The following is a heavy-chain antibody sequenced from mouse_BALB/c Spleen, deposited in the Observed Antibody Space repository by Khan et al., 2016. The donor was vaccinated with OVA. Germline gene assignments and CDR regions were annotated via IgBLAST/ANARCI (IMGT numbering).Heavy chain of an antibody. CDR3: SRGMSTVEATPYYSMDY. V-gene: IGHV5-9-1*01. D-gene: IGHD1-1*01. CDR1: GFTFSTYA. J-gene: IGHJ4*01. Sequence: EVELVESGGGLVKPGGSLKLSCAATGFTFSTYAMSWVRQTPEKRLEWVATISSSGSYTFYPDSVKGRFTISRDNAKNTLFLQMSSLRSEDTAMYYCSRGMSTVEATPYYSMDYWGQGTSVTVSS. CDR2: ISSSGSYT.